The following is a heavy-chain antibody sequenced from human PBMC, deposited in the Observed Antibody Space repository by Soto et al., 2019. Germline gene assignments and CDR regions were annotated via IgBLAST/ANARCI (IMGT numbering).Heavy chain of an antibody. CDR1: GGTFSSYA. J-gene: IGHJ3*02. V-gene: IGHV1-69*05. Sequence: ASVKVSCKASGGTFSSYAISWVRQAPGQGLEWMGGIIPIFGTANYAQKFQGRVAMTTDTSTSTAYMELRSLRSDDTAVYYCARVAVYYYDSSGYYVSDAFDIWGQGTMVTVSS. CDR3: ARVAVYYYDSSGYYVSDAFDI. D-gene: IGHD3-22*01. CDR2: IIPIFGTA.